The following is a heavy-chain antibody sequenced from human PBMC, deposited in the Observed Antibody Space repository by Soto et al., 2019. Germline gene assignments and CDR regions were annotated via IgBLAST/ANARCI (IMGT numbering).Heavy chain of an antibody. Sequence: QVQLVQSGAEVKKPGSSVKVSCKASGGTFSSYTISWVRQAPGQGLEWMGRIIPILGIANYAQKFQGRVTITAAKSTSTAYMELSSLRSEATAVYYCARGVEVAGTADYWGQGTLVTVSS. D-gene: IGHD6-19*01. CDR3: ARGVEVAGTADY. V-gene: IGHV1-69*02. CDR1: GGTFSSYT. J-gene: IGHJ4*02. CDR2: IIPILGIA.